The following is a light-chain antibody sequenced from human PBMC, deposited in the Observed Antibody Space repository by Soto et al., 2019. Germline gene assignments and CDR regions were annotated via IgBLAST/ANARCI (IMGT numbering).Light chain of an antibody. J-gene: IGKJ5*01. CDR1: QSVSSN. Sequence: EIVMTQSPPTLSVSPGERATLSCRASQSVSSNLAWYQQKPGQAPRLLIYGASTRATGIPARFSGSGSGTEFTLTISSLQSEDFAVYHCQQYNNWPPITFGQGTRLEIK. CDR2: GAS. CDR3: QQYNNWPPIT. V-gene: IGKV3-15*01.